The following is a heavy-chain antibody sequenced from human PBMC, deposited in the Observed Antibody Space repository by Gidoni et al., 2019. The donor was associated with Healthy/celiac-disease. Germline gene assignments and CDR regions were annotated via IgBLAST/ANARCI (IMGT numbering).Heavy chain of an antibody. CDR2: ISSSSSTI. CDR3: ARDVNDYSNNYYYGMDV. Sequence: EVQLVESGGGLVQPGGSLSLSCAASGFTLRRYSMNWVRQAPGKGLEWVSYISSSSSTIYYADSVKGRFTISRDNAKNSLYLQMNSLRAEDTAVYYCARDVNDYSNNYYYGMDVWGQGTTVTVSS. D-gene: IGHD4-4*01. J-gene: IGHJ6*02. CDR1: GFTLRRYS. V-gene: IGHV3-48*01.